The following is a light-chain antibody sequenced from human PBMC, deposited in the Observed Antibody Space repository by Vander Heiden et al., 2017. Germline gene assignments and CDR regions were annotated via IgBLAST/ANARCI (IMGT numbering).Light chain of an antibody. CDR2: WAS. CDR1: QSLLYSSNNKNY. J-gene: IGKJ1*01. V-gene: IGKV4-1*01. CDR3: QQYDNTPSWT. Sequence: DIVMTQSPDSLAVSLGERATINCKSSQSLLYSSNNKNYLAWYQQRPGQPPKLLIYWASTRESGVPDRFSGTGSGTDFTLTINSLQSEDVAVYYCQQYDNTPSWTFGQGTKVEIK.